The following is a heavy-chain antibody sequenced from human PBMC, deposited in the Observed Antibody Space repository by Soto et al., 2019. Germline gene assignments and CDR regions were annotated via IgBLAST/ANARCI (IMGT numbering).Heavy chain of an antibody. Sequence: QVQLVQSGAEVKKPGSSVKVSCKASGGTFSSYAISWVRQAPGQGLEWMGGIIPIFGTANYAQKFQGRVTITADESTSTAYMELSSLRSEDTAVYYCARGESPYYYDSSGYYNSFDYRGQGTLVTVSS. D-gene: IGHD3-22*01. CDR3: ARGESPYYYDSSGYYNSFDY. V-gene: IGHV1-69*01. CDR1: GGTFSSYA. J-gene: IGHJ4*02. CDR2: IIPIFGTA.